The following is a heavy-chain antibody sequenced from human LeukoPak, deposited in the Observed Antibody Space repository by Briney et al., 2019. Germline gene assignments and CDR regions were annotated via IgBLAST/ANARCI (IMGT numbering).Heavy chain of an antibody. D-gene: IGHD2-15*01. CDR3: ARSASVVAATFYGY. Sequence: ASVKVSCTASGYTFTSYDINWVRQATGQGLEWMGWMNPNSGNTGYAQKFQGRVTMTRDTSISTAYMELSRLRSDDTAVYYCARSASVVAATFYGYWGQGTLVTVSS. V-gene: IGHV1-8*01. CDR2: MNPNSGNT. CDR1: GYTFTSYD. J-gene: IGHJ4*02.